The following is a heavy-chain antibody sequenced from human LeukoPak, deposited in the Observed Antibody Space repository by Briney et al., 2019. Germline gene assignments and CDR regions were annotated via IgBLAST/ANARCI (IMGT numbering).Heavy chain of an antibody. Sequence: WGSLRLSCATSGFTFSTFWMHWVRQAPGQGLVWVSRINHDGRSTNYADSVKGRFTISRANARNTLYLQRNSLRAEDTAVYYCVRDWGYDSSGYWQKYFDSWGQGTLVTVSS. V-gene: IGHV3-74*01. J-gene: IGHJ4*02. CDR1: GFTFSTFW. CDR2: INHDGRST. CDR3: VRDWGYDSSGYWQKYFDS. D-gene: IGHD3-22*01.